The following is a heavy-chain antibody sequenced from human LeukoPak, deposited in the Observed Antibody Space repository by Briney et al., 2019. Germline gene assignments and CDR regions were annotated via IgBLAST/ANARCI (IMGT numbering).Heavy chain of an antibody. CDR2: INPNSGGT. V-gene: IGHV1-2*02. CDR1: GYTFTGYY. J-gene: IGHJ6*03. D-gene: IGHD6-19*01. Sequence: GASVKVSCKASGYTFTGYYIHWVRQAPGQGLEYMGWINPNSGGTNCAQKFQGRVTMTRDTSTSTAYMELSRLRSDDTAVYYCARDLYQWLPSTRPRDYYYYMDVWGEGTTVTVSS. CDR3: ARDLYQWLPSTRPRDYYYYMDV.